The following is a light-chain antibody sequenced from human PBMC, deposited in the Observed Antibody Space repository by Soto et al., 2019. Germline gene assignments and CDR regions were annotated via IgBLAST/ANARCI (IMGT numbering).Light chain of an antibody. CDR3: QQYNKWPPWT. CDR1: QSVSNN. J-gene: IGKJ1*01. Sequence: EIVMTQSPAALSMSPGERATLSCRASQSVSNNLAWYQQKPGQAPRLLIYGASTRAAGIAARFSGSGSGTEFTRTISSLQSEDFAVYYCQQYNKWPPWTFGEGTKVDIK. CDR2: GAS. V-gene: IGKV3-15*01.